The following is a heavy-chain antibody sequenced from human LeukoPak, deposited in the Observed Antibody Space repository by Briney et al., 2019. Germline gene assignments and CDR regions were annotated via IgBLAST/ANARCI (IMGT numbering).Heavy chain of an antibody. CDR1: GYTFTIYY. J-gene: IGHJ4*02. CDR2: MNPNSGNT. CDR3: ARVMPSLRD. D-gene: IGHD2-2*01. Sequence: GASVKVSRKASGYTFTIYYVNWVPQALGQGLEWMGWMNPNSGNTGYAQKFQGRVTMTRNTSISTAYMELSSLRSEDTAVYYCARVMPSLRDWGQGTLVTVSS. V-gene: IGHV1-8*01.